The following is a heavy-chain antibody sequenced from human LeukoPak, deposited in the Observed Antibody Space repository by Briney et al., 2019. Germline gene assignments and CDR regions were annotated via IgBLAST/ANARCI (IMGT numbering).Heavy chain of an antibody. CDR1: GFTFSSYG. Sequence: PGRSLRLSCAASGFTFSSYGMHWVRQAPGKGLEWVGFIRSKAYGGTTEYAASVKGRFTISRDDSKSIAYLQMNSLKTEDTAVYYCTREGSSGWYSEYFQHWGQGTLVTVSS. D-gene: IGHD6-19*01. CDR3: TREGSSGWYSEYFQH. J-gene: IGHJ1*01. V-gene: IGHV3-49*04. CDR2: IRSKAYGGTT.